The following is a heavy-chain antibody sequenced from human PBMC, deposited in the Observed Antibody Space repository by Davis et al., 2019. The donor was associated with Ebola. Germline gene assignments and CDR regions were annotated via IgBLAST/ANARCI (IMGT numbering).Heavy chain of an antibody. D-gene: IGHD2-8*02. CDR2: IYTGDSDT. CDR3: ASLRRTITGMDDAFDI. Sequence: PGGSLRLSCKASGNSFTSHWIGWVRQMPGKGLEWMGIIYTGDSDTRYSPSFRGQVTISADKSTKTAFLVWTGLKASDTAMYYCASLRRTITGMDDAFDIWGQGTMVTVSS. CDR1: GNSFTSHW. V-gene: IGHV5-51*01. J-gene: IGHJ3*02.